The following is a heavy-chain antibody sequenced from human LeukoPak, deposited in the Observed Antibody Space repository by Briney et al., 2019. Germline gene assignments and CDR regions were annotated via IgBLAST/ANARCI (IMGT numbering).Heavy chain of an antibody. CDR3: ARVLRGGLEYFDY. Sequence: SETLSLTCTVSGGSISSYYWSWIRQPAGKGLEWIGRIYTSGSTNYNPSLKSRVTMSVDKSKNQVSLKLNSVTAADTAVYYCARVLRGGLEYFDYWGQGTLVTVSS. V-gene: IGHV4-4*07. CDR1: GGSISSYY. J-gene: IGHJ4*02. CDR2: IYTSGST.